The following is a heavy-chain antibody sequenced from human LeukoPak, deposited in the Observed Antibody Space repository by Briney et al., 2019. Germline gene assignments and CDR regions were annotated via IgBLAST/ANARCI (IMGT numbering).Heavy chain of an antibody. V-gene: IGHV3-7*01. Sequence: GSRRLSCAASGFTFSSYWMSWVRQAPGKGLEWVANIKQGGSEKYYVDSVKGRFTISRDNAKNSLYLQMNSLRADDTAVYYCARERGSLVYFDYWGQGTLVTVSS. J-gene: IGHJ4*02. D-gene: IGHD1-26*01. CDR1: GFTFSSYW. CDR2: IKQGGSEK. CDR3: ARERGSLVYFDY.